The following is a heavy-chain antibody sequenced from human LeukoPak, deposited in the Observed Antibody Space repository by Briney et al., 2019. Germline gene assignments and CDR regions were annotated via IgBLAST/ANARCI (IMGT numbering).Heavy chain of an antibody. Sequence: SQTLSLTCALSGDSLSSKSATWNWIRQSPSRGLEWLGKTYYRSKWYNDSAVSVTSRLTLSPDPSKNQFSLQLNSVTPEDTAVYYCARDPRVSAGWQFDYWGQGTLVTVSS. D-gene: IGHD6-19*01. J-gene: IGHJ4*02. CDR3: ARDPRVSAGWQFDY. CDR2: TYYRSKWYN. V-gene: IGHV6-1*01. CDR1: GDSLSSKSAT.